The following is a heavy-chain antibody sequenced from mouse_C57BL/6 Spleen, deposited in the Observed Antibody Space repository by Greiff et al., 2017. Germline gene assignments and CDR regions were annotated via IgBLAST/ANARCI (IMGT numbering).Heavy chain of an antibody. Sequence: QVQLQQSGPGLVQPSQSLSITCTVSGFSLTSYGVHWVRQSPGKGLAWLGVIWSGGSTDYNAAFISRLSISKDNSKSQVFFKMNSLQADDTAIYYCARRYYAMDYWGQGTSVTVSS. J-gene: IGHJ4*01. CDR2: IWSGGST. CDR1: GFSLTSYG. V-gene: IGHV2-2*01. CDR3: ARRYYAMDY.